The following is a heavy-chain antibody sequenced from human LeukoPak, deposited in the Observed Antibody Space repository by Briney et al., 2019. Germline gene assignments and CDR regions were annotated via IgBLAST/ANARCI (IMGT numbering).Heavy chain of an antibody. Sequence: PSETLSLTCPVYGGSFSGYYWSWIRQPPGKGLEWIGEINHSGSTNYNPSLKSRVTISVDTSKNQFSLKLSSVTAADTAVYYCARATAFLLDTAMARPCWEFDYWGQGTLVTVSS. CDR1: GGSFSGYY. CDR3: ARATAFLLDTAMARPCWEFDY. V-gene: IGHV4-34*01. D-gene: IGHD5-18*01. CDR2: INHSGST. J-gene: IGHJ4*02.